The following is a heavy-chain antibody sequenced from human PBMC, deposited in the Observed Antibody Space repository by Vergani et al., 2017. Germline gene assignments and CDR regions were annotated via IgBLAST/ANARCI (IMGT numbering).Heavy chain of an antibody. J-gene: IGHJ4*02. CDR1: GGSFSGYY. Sequence: QVQLQQWGAGLLKPSETLSLTCAVHGGSFSGYYWSWIPQPPGKGLEWVGEINHSGSTNYNPSLKSRVTISVDTAKNQFSLKLSSVTAADTAVYYCARAPFFTMVRGIGRNYFDYWGQGTLVTVSS. CDR3: ARAPFFTMVRGIGRNYFDY. V-gene: IGHV4-34*01. D-gene: IGHD3-10*01. CDR2: INHSGST.